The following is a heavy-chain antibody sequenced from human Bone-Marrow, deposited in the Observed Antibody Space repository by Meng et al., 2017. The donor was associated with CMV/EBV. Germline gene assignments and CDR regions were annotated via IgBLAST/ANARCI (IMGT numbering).Heavy chain of an antibody. CDR1: GFTFSNYA. D-gene: IGHD5-12*01. CDR2: ISGSGGNA. Sequence: SGFTFSNYAMLWVRQAPGKGLEWVSTISGSGGNAYSAASVKGRFAISRDNSKNPLYLQMNSLRAEDTAIYYCAKDPLRSGSAGACDYWGQGTLVTVSS. J-gene: IGHJ4*02. V-gene: IGHV3-23*01. CDR3: AKDPLRSGSAGACDY.